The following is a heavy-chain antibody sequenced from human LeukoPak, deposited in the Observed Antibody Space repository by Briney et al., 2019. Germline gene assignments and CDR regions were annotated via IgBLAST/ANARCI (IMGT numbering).Heavy chain of an antibody. D-gene: IGHD6-13*01. CDR2: ISGIDGGT. CDR3: AKDDLPSSWYYFGF. V-gene: IGHV3-23*01. J-gene: IGHJ4*02. CDR1: GFTFSTYA. Sequence: GGSLRLSCAASGFTFSTYAMSWVRQAPGKGLEWVSPISGIDGGTYYADSVMGRFTISRDNSRNTLYLQMNSLRAEDTAIYYCAKDDLPSSWYYFGFWGQGTLVTVSS.